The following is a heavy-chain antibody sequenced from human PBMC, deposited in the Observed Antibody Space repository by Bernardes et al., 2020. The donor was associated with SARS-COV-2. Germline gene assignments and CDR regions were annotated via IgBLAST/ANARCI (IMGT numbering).Heavy chain of an antibody. D-gene: IGHD6-13*01. CDR3: AREIEAAGDY. CDR1: GYTFTRYA. V-gene: IGHV1-3*01. CDR2: INAVSGNT. Sequence: ASVKVSCKASGYTFTRYAMHWVRQDPGQRLEWMGWINAVSGNTRYSQKFQGRLSITRDTSASTAYMELSSLRSEDTAVYYCAREIEAAGDYWRQGTLVTVSS. J-gene: IGHJ4*02.